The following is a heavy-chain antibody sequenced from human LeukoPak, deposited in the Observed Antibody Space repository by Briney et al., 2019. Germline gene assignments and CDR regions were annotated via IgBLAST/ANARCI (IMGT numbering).Heavy chain of an antibody. V-gene: IGHV3-48*02. CDR2: ISSSSSTI. CDR3: ARPAQYCSGGSCYFDY. Sequence: GGSLRLSCAASGFTFSSYSMNWVRQAPGKGLERVSYISSSSSTIYYADSVKGRFTISRDNAKNSLYLQMNSLRDEDTAVYYCARPAQYCSGGSCYFDYWGQGTLVTVSS. CDR1: GFTFSSYS. D-gene: IGHD2-15*01. J-gene: IGHJ4*02.